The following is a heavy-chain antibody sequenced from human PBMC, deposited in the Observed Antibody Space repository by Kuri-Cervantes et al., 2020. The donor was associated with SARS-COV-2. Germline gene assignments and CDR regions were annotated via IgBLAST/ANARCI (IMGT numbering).Heavy chain of an antibody. CDR2: ISWNSGSI. J-gene: IGHJ4*02. Sequence: SLKISCAASGFTFDDYAMHWVRQAPGKGLEWVSGISWNSGSIGYADSVKGRFTISRDNAKNSLYLQMNSLRAEDTAVYYCASESLELFDYWGQGTLVTVSS. CDR1: GFTFDDYA. CDR3: ASESLELFDY. V-gene: IGHV3-9*01. D-gene: IGHD1-26*01.